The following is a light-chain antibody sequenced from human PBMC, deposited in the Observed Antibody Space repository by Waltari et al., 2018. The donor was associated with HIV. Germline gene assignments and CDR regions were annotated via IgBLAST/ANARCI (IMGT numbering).Light chain of an antibody. V-gene: IGLV4-60*03. Sequence: QPVLTQSSSASASLGSSVKHTCTLRSGHSSSIFAWHQQQPGKAPRYLMTVERSGSYYKGGGSPDRVSGASSGADRYLTTSNLQSEDEADYYCETWDSNTWVFGGGTKLTVL. CDR1: SGHSSSI. J-gene: IGLJ3*02. CDR2: VERSGSY. CDR3: ETWDSNTWV.